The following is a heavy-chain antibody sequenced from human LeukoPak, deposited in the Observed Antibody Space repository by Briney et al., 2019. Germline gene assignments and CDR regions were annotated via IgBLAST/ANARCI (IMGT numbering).Heavy chain of an antibody. V-gene: IGHV4-30-4*01. CDR3: ARERGYSYGWANWFDP. CDR2: IYYSGST. D-gene: IGHD5-18*01. Sequence: SETLSLTCTVSGGSISSGDYYWSWIRQPPGKGLEWIGYIYYSGSTYYNPSLKSRVTISVDTSKNQFSLKLSSVTAADTAVYYCARERGYSYGWANWFDPWGQGTLVTVSS. J-gene: IGHJ5*02. CDR1: GGSISSGDYY.